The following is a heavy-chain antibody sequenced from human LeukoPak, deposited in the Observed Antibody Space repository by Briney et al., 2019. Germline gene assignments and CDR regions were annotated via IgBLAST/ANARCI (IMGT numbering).Heavy chain of an antibody. D-gene: IGHD3-3*01. Sequence: ASVTVSCKASGYTFTVYYMHWVRQAPGQGLEWVGWINPNSGGTNYAQKFQGRVTMTRDTSISTAYMELSRLTSDDTAVYYCARTYYDFWSGYFTQLNWFDPWGQGTLVTVSS. CDR3: ARTYYDFWSGYFTQLNWFDP. J-gene: IGHJ5*02. CDR1: GYTFTVYY. V-gene: IGHV1-2*02. CDR2: INPNSGGT.